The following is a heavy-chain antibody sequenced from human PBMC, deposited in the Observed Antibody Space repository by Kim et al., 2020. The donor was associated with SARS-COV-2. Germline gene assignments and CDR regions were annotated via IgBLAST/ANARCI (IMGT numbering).Heavy chain of an antibody. V-gene: IGHV3-15*01. Sequence: PVKGRFTISRDDSKNTLYLQMNSLKTEDTAVYYCTTDNGKSGYSYGYDARWGQGTLVTVSS. J-gene: IGHJ4*02. CDR3: TTDNGKSGYSYGYDAR. D-gene: IGHD5-18*01.